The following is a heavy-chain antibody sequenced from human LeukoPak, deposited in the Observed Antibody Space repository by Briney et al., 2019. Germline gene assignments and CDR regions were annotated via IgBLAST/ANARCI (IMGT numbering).Heavy chain of an antibody. V-gene: IGHV2-5*05. J-gene: IGHJ5*02. CDR2: IFWDDDK. Sequence: ESGPTLVNPTQTLTLTCTFSGFSLSTSGVGVGWIRQPPGKALEWLALIFWDDDKRYGPSLKSRLTITKDTSKNQVALTMTNMDPVDTATYYCTAGILTAYINWLDPWGQGTLVTVSS. CDR3: TAGILTAYINWLDP. D-gene: IGHD3-9*01. CDR1: GFSLSTSGVG.